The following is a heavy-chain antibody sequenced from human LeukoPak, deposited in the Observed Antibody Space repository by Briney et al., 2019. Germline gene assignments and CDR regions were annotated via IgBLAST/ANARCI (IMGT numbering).Heavy chain of an antibody. D-gene: IGHD5-18*01. J-gene: IGHJ4*02. CDR2: SYHSGST. CDR3: ARVGEYSYGPDH. Sequence: SETLSLTCTVSGGSISTFYWSWIRQPAGKGLEWIGYSYHSGSTNYNPSLKSRVTISVDPSKNQFSLKLSSVTAADTAVYYCARVGEYSYGPDHWGQGTLVTVSS. CDR1: GGSISTFY. V-gene: IGHV4-59*01.